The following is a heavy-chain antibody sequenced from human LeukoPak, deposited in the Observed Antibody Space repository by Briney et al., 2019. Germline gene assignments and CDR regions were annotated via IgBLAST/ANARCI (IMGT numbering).Heavy chain of an antibody. V-gene: IGHV4-61*01. Sequence: PSETLSLTCTVSGGSVSSTTHYWTWIRQPPGKGLEWIGHIYYRGTTKYSPSLKSRVTMSVDTSKNQFSLKLTSVTAADTAVYYCARGEVTYYFDYWGQGTLVTVSS. CDR3: ARGEVTYYFDY. CDR1: GGSVSSTTHY. CDR2: IYYRGTT. J-gene: IGHJ4*02.